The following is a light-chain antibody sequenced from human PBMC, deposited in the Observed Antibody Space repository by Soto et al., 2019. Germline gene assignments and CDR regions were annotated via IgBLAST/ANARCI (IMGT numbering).Light chain of an antibody. CDR2: GAS. CDR1: QSVSRSY. J-gene: IGKJ5*01. V-gene: IGKV3-20*01. Sequence: EIVMTQSPVTLSVSPGERATLSCRASQSVSRSYLAWYHQKPGQAPRFLIYGASSRATGIPDRFSGSGSGTDFTLTISRLEPEDFAVYYCQQYGSSITLGQGTRLEIK. CDR3: QQYGSSIT.